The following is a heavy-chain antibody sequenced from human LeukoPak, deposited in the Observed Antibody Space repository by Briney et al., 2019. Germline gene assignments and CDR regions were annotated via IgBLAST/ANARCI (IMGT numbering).Heavy chain of an antibody. CDR2: IYYSGST. Sequence: SETLSLTCTVSGVSISSSSYYWGWIRQPPGKGLEWIGSIYYSGSTYYNPSLKSRVTISVDTSKNQFSLKLSSVTAADTAVYYCARGLDSSSWYSFDYWGQGTLVTVSS. CDR1: GVSISSSSYY. CDR3: ARGLDSSSWYSFDY. V-gene: IGHV4-39*01. D-gene: IGHD6-13*01. J-gene: IGHJ4*02.